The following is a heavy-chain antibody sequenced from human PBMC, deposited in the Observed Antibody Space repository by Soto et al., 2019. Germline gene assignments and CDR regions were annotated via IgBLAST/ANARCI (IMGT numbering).Heavy chain of an antibody. CDR2: ISYDGSNK. CDR1: GFTFSSYA. Sequence: QVQLVESEGGVVQPGRSLRLSCAASGFTFSSYAMHWVRQAPGKGLEWVAVISYDGSNKYYADSVKGRFTISRDNSKNTLYLQMNSLRAEDTAVYYCAVSGLYYYYGMDVWGQGTTVTVSS. D-gene: IGHD6-19*01. CDR3: AVSGLYYYYGMDV. J-gene: IGHJ6*02. V-gene: IGHV3-30-3*01.